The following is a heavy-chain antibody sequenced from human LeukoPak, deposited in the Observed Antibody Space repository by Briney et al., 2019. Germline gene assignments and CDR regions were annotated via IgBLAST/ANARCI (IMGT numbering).Heavy chain of an antibody. Sequence: PGGSLRLSCAASGFTFSSYAMSWVRQAPGKGLEWVSAISGSGGSTYYADSVKGRFTISRDNSKNTLYLQMNSLRAEDTAVYYCASLLRALLGTDYWGQGTLVTVSS. J-gene: IGHJ4*02. D-gene: IGHD3-16*01. CDR3: ASLLRALLGTDY. CDR2: ISGSGGST. V-gene: IGHV3-23*01. CDR1: GFTFSSYA.